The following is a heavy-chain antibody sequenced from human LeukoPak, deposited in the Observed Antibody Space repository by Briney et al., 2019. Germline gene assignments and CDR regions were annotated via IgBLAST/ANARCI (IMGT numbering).Heavy chain of an antibody. J-gene: IGHJ4*02. V-gene: IGHV4-59*08. CDR1: GVSIGSNY. CDR3: AKYGNSGWVIDN. CDR2: IYYTGGT. Sequence: SETLSLTCTVSGVSIGSNYWTWIRQPPGKGLEYIGYIYYTGGTNYNPSLKSRVTISVDTSKNQFSLRLSSVTAADTAVYFCAKYGNSGWVIDNWGQGTLVTVSS. D-gene: IGHD6-19*01.